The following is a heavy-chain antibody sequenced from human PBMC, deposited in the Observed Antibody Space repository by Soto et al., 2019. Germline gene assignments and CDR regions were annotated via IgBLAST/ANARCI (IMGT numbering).Heavy chain of an antibody. CDR1: GGSISSYY. CDR2: IYYSGST. Sequence: PSETLSLTCTVSGGSISSYYWSWIRQPPGKGLEWIGYIYYSGSTNYNPSLKSRVTISVDTSKNQFSLKLSSVTAADTAVYYCARHRITGSYYDAFDIWGQGTMVTVSS. D-gene: IGHD1-26*01. J-gene: IGHJ3*02. CDR3: ARHRITGSYYDAFDI. V-gene: IGHV4-59*01.